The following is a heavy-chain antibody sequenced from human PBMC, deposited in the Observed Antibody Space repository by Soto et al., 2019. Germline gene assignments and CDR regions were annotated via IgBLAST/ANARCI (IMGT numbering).Heavy chain of an antibody. D-gene: IGHD6-6*01. Sequence: GGSLRLSCAASGFTFSSYSMNWVRQAPGKGLEWVSSISSSSSYIYYADSVRGRFTISRDNAKNSLYLQMNSLRAEDTAVYYCARDGGSSNKYYYYYYGMDVWGQGTTVTVSS. CDR1: GFTFSSYS. CDR3: ARDGGSSNKYYYYYYGMDV. CDR2: ISSSSSYI. V-gene: IGHV3-21*01. J-gene: IGHJ6*02.